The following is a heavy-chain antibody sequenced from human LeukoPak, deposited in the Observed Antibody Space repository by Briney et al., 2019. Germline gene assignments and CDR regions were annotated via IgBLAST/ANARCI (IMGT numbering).Heavy chain of an antibody. CDR1: GFTFSSYG. J-gene: IGHJ5*02. Sequence: GGSLRLSCAASGFTFSSYGMHWVRQAPGKGLEWVAFIRYDGSNKYYADSVKGRFTISRDNSKNTLYLQMNSLRAEDTPVYYCAKDSRWLVFNWFDPWGQGTLVTVSS. CDR2: IRYDGSNK. D-gene: IGHD6-19*01. CDR3: AKDSRWLVFNWFDP. V-gene: IGHV3-30*02.